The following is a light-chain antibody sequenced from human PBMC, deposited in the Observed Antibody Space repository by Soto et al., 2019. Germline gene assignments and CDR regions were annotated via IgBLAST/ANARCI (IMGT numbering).Light chain of an antibody. J-gene: IGKJ4*01. CDR1: ETISMY. CDR2: AAS. CDR3: QQRYTTPPLT. V-gene: IGKV1-39*01. Sequence: DIQLTQSPSSLSAAVGDRVTITCRASETISMYLNWYQQKPGQAPILLISAASSLQSGVPSRFTGSGCGTDFTLTISSLQLADVATYYCQQRYTTPPLTFGGGTKVEIK.